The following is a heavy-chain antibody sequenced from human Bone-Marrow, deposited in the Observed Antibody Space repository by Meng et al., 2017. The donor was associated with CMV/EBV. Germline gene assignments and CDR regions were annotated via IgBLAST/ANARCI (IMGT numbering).Heavy chain of an antibody. V-gene: IGHV4-39*07. J-gene: IGHJ4*02. Sequence: GSLRLSCIVSGGSISSTSHYWGWIRQAPGKGLEWIGNIFYSGSIYYNPSLESRVTISLDASNNQFSLRLSSVTAADTAVYYCARRGRAERSGYSYFDYWGQGTLVTVSS. CDR3: ARRGRAERSGYSYFDY. CDR1: GGSISSTSHY. D-gene: IGHD3-3*01. CDR2: IFYSGSI.